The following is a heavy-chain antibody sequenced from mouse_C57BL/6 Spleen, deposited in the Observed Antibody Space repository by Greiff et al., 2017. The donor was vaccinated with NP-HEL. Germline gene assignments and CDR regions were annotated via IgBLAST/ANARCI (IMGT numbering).Heavy chain of an antibody. D-gene: IGHD2-4*01. J-gene: IGHJ2*01. Sequence: EVQGVESGGGLVKPGGSLKLSCAASGFTFSSYAMSWVRQTPEKRLEWVATISDGGSYTYYPDNVKGRFTISRDNAKNNLYLQISHLKSEDTAMYYCAREGLRRSFDYWGQGTTLTVSS. CDR2: ISDGGSYT. CDR1: GFTFSSYA. CDR3: AREGLRRSFDY. V-gene: IGHV5-4*01.